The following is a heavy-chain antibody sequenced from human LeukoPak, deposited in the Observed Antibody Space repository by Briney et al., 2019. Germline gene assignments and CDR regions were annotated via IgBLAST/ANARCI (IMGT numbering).Heavy chain of an antibody. Sequence: SETLSLTCAVYGGSFSAYYWSWIRQPPGKGLEWIGEINHSGSTNYNPSLKSRVTISVDTSKNQFSLKLNSVTAADTAVYYCARVVGATKRDYFDYWGQGTLVTVSS. CDR2: INHSGST. V-gene: IGHV4-34*01. J-gene: IGHJ4*02. D-gene: IGHD1-26*01. CDR1: GGSFSAYY. CDR3: ARVVGATKRDYFDY.